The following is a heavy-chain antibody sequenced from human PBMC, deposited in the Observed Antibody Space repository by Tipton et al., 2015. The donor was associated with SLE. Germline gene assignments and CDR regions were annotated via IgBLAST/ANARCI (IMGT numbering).Heavy chain of an antibody. D-gene: IGHD3-10*01. Sequence: SLRLSCAASGFTFSAYTLHWIRQAPGKGLEWVAVISSDGRNVLHAESVKGRFTISKDTSQNTFYLQMNSLRVEDTAVYFCAGDDYASGITWGQGTLVTVSS. CDR1: GFTFSAYT. CDR3: AGDDYASGIT. CDR2: ISSDGRNV. J-gene: IGHJ5*02. V-gene: IGHV3-30*04.